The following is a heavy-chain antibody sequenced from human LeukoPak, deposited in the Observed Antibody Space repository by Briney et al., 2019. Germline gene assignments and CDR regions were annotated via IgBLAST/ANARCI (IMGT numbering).Heavy chain of an antibody. CDR3: ARHPLYYYDSSGYRD. V-gene: IGHV4-34*01. J-gene: IGHJ4*02. Sequence: SETLSLTCAVYIDSFSNYHWNWIRQTPSKGLEWIGEVNEVGGTNISPSLRNRVILSVDTSKNQFSLKLSSVTAADTAVYYCARHPLYYYDSSGYRDWGQGTLVTVSS. CDR2: VNEVGGT. CDR1: IDSFSNYH. D-gene: IGHD3-22*01.